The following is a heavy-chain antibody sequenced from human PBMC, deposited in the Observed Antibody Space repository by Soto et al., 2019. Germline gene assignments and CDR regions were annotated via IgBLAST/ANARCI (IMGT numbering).Heavy chain of an antibody. D-gene: IGHD6-19*01. CDR3: ARLEAVAGEYYFDY. J-gene: IGHJ4*02. CDR1: GGSISSSSYY. CDR2: IYYSGST. Sequence: SETLSLTCTVSGGSISSSSYYWGWIRQPPGKGLEWIGSIYYSGSTYYNPSLKSRVTISVDTSKNHFSLKLSSVTAADTFVYYCARLEAVAGEYYFDYWGQGTLVTVSS. V-gene: IGHV4-39*01.